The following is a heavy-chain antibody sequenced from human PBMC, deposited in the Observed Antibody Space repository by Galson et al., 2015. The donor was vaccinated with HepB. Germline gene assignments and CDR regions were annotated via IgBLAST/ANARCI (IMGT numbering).Heavy chain of an antibody. Sequence: SLRLSCAPSGFTFGSSWMVWVRQAPGKGLEWVATINPDGSKDAYLDSVRGRFTVSRDNAQNSLFLHMNSLTAEDTAVYYCARDRAYSSFDYWGQGTLVTVSS. CDR1: GFTFGSSW. CDR3: ARDRAYSSFDY. J-gene: IGHJ4*02. V-gene: IGHV3-7*01. CDR2: INPDGSKD. D-gene: IGHD2-15*01.